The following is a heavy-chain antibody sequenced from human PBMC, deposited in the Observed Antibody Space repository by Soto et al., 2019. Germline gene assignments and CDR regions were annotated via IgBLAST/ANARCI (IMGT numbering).Heavy chain of an antibody. CDR3: ARDAASLEVYDAGDI. D-gene: IGHD3-3*01. CDR2: ISSSSSTI. J-gene: IGHJ3*02. V-gene: IGHV3-48*04. Sequence: GGSLRLSCAASGFTFSSYSMNWVRQAPGKGLEWVSYISSSSSTIYYADSVKGRFTISRDNAKNSLYLQMNSLGAEDSAVYYCARDAASLEVYDAGDIGGQGTMVTVSS. CDR1: GFTFSSYS.